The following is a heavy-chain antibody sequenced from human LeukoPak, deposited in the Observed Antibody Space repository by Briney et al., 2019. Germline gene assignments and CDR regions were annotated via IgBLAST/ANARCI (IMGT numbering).Heavy chain of an antibody. V-gene: IGHV1-8*01. Sequence: ASVKVSRKASGYTFTSYDINWVRQATGQGLEWMGWMNPNSGNTGYAQKFQGRVTITTDESTSTAYMELSSLRSEDTAVYYCARAGQPHGYGDFASYNWFDPWGQGTLVTVSS. CDR1: GYTFTSYD. D-gene: IGHD4-17*01. CDR3: ARAGQPHGYGDFASYNWFDP. J-gene: IGHJ5*02. CDR2: MNPNSGNT.